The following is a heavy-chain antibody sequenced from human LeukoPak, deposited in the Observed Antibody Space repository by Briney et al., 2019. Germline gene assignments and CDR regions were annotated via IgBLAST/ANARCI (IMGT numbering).Heavy chain of an antibody. CDR1: GVTFSSYG. Sequence: PGGSLRLSCAASGVTFSSYGMNWVRQAPGKGLEWVAYISSSSGRTIYYADSVRGRVTISRDNAKNSLYLQMNSLRDEDTAVYYCARDKTYYFDYWGQGNLVAVSS. J-gene: IGHJ4*02. V-gene: IGHV3-48*02. CDR2: ISSSSGRTI. CDR3: ARDKTYYFDY.